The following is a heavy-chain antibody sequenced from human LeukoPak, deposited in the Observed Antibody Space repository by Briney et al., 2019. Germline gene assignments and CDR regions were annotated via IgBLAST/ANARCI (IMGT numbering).Heavy chain of an antibody. D-gene: IGHD2-15*01. J-gene: IGHJ6*03. CDR3: AREVVSNMDV. CDR2: ISSSGTNI. Sequence: GGSLRLSCAASGFIFNDYYMSWIRQAPGEGLEWVSYISSSGTNIKYADSVKGRFSISRDNGKNSLYLQLNSLRAEDTAVYYCAREVVSNMDVWGKGTTVTVSS. CDR1: GFIFNDYY. V-gene: IGHV3-11*04.